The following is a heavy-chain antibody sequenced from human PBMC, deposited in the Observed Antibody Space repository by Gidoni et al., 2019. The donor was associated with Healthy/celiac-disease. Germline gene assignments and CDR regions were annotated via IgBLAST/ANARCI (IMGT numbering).Heavy chain of an antibody. CDR2: INHSGST. D-gene: IGHD3-10*01. Sequence: GLEWIGEINHSGSTNYNPSLKSRVTISVDTSKNQFSLKLSSVTAADTAVYYCARVGEDYDQGLYYYYYGMDVWGQGTTVTVSS. V-gene: IGHV4-34*01. J-gene: IGHJ6*02. CDR3: ARVGEDYDQGLYYYYYGMDV.